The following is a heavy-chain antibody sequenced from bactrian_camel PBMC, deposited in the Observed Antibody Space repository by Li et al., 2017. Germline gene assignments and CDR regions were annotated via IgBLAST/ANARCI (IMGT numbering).Heavy chain of an antibody. Sequence: VQLVESGGGLVRPGRSLRLSCAASGFTFSSYAMSWVRQAPGKGLEWVSVMISTGGRTYYADSVKGRFTISKDSAENTLYLQMNSLKLEDSALYYCAAGLFADFGLGLGTQVTVS. V-gene: IGHV3S31*01. D-gene: IGHD5*01. CDR2: MISTGGRT. J-gene: IGHJ4*01. CDR1: GFTFSSYA.